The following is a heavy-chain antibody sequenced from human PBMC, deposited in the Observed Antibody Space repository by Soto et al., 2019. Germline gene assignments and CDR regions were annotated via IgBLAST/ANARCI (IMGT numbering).Heavy chain of an antibody. CDR3: ASGLGILEWDQAFDI. CDR2: ISSSSSTI. Sequence: VGSLSLSWAASGFTFSGYSIHCVLQAPGKGLEWVSYISSSSSTIYYADSVKGRFTISRDNAKNSLCLQMNSLRAEDTAVYYFASGLGILEWDQAFDILVQGKMDT. D-gene: IGHD3-3*01. V-gene: IGHV3-48*01. J-gene: IGHJ3*02. CDR1: GFTFSGYS.